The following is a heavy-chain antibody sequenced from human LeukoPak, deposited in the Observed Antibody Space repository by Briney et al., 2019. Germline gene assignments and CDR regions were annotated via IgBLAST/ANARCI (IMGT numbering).Heavy chain of an antibody. CDR1: NGSISNSRYY. J-gene: IGHJ3*01. Sequence: LETLSLTCAVSNGSISNSRYYWACVREPPGKGLEWIGSVYYSGSTHYNPSQRSRISITVDTSNNQFFLRLSAGNVADTAVSYCARNCSRKTCSGTFDLWGRGTTVTVSS. D-gene: IGHD2-2*01. V-gene: IGHV4-39*01. CDR3: ARNCSRKTCSGTFDL. CDR2: VYYSGST.